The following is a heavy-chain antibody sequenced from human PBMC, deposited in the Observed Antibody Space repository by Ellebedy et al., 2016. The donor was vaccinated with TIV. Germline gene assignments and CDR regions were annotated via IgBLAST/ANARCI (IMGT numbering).Heavy chain of an antibody. V-gene: IGHV1-69*05. CDR1: GGTFSSYA. CDR2: IIPIFGTA. CDR3: ARDFRSYGCFDY. Sequence: AASVKVSCKASGGTFSSYAISWVRQAPGQGLEWMGGIIPIFGTASYAQKFQGRVTMTRDTSTSTVYMELSSLRSEDTAVYYCARDFRSYGCFDYWGQGTLVTVSS. J-gene: IGHJ4*02. D-gene: IGHD5-18*01.